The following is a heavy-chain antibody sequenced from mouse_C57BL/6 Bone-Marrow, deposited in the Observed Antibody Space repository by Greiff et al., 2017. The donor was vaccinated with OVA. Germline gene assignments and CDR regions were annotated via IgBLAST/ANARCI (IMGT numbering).Heavy chain of an antibody. CDR1: GFNIKNTY. J-gene: IGHJ2*01. V-gene: IGHV14-3*01. Sequence: VQLQQSVAELVRPGASVKMSCTASGFNIKNTYMHLVKQRPEQGLEWIGRFDPSNGNTKYAPHFKGKATITADTSSNTAYLQLSSLTSEDTAIYYCATDDGSGYVGYWGQGTTLTVSS. D-gene: IGHD3-2*02. CDR2: FDPSNGNT. CDR3: ATDDGSGYVGY.